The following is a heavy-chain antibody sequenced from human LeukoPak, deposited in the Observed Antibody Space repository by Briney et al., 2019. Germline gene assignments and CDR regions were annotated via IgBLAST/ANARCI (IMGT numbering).Heavy chain of an antibody. CDR3: AKSYCSGGSCFSDY. Sequence: GGSLRLSCAASGFTFSNYGMHWVRQAPGKGLEWVALIRYDGSNKYYADSVKGQFTISRDNSKNTLYLHMNSLRAEDTAVYYCAKSYCSGGSCFSDYWGQGTLVTVSS. J-gene: IGHJ4*02. CDR1: GFTFSNYG. D-gene: IGHD2-15*01. V-gene: IGHV3-30*02. CDR2: IRYDGSNK.